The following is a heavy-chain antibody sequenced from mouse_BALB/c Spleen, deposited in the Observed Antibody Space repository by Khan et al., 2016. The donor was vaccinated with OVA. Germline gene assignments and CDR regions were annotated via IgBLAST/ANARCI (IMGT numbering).Heavy chain of an antibody. V-gene: IGHV1S137*01. Sequence: QVQLQQSGAELVRPGVSVKISCKGSGYTFTDYAMHWVKQSHAKSLEWIGVISTYYGDASYNQQFKGKATMTVDKSSSTAYMELARLTSEDSAIYYCARGSGNSRFAYWGQGTLVTVSA. J-gene: IGHJ3*01. D-gene: IGHD1-3*01. CDR3: ARGSGNSRFAY. CDR2: ISTYYGDA. CDR1: GYTFTDYA.